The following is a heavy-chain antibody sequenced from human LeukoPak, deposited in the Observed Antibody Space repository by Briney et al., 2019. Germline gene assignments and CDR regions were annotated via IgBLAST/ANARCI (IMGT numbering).Heavy chain of an antibody. CDR1: GFTFSSYA. CDR2: ISGSGGST. CDR3: AKDQRIQLRFAFDI. J-gene: IGHJ3*02. D-gene: IGHD5-18*01. Sequence: GGSLRLSCAASGFTFSSYAMSWVRQAPGKGLEWVSAISGSGGSTYYADSVKGRFTISRDNSKDTLYLRMNSLRAEDTAVYYCAKDQRIQLRFAFDIWGQGTMVTVSS. V-gene: IGHV3-23*01.